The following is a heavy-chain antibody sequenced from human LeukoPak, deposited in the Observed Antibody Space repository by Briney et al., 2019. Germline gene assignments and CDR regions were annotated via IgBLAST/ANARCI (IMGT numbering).Heavy chain of an antibody. CDR1: GGTFSIYA. D-gene: IGHD3-22*01. CDR2: IIPIFGTA. Sequence: SVTVSCTASGGTFSIYAISWVRQAPGRGLEWMGGIIPIFGTANYAQKFQGRVTITADESTSTAYMELSSLRSEDTAVYYCAKTPSAGYYYDSSGYTWVLDYWGQGTLVTVSS. CDR3: AKTPSAGYYYDSSGYTWVLDY. J-gene: IGHJ4*02. V-gene: IGHV1-69*13.